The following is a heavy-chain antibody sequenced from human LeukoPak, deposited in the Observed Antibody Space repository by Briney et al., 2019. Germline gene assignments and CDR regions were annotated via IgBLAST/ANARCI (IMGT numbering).Heavy chain of an antibody. J-gene: IGHJ4*02. D-gene: IGHD6-13*01. V-gene: IGHV3-30*18. CDR1: GFPFSSYG. CDR2: ISYDGSKK. Sequence: PGGSLVLSSAASGFPFSSYGRQGGRPAPGKGGERVAVISYDGSKKYYADSGKGRFTISRDNSNNTLYLQMNSLSPEDPAVYYCAKAYSSSRYYFDYCGEGGLLTLS. CDR3: AKAYSSSRYYFDY.